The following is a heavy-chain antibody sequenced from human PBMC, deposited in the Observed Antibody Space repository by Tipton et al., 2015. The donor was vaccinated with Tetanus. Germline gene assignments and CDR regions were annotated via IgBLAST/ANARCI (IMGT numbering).Heavy chain of an antibody. CDR2: IYYSGST. Sequence: TLSLTCTVSGGSISSYYWRWIRQPPGKGLEWIGYIYYSGSTNYNPSLKSRVTISVDTSKNQFSLKLSSVTAADTAVYYCAKVGGWLQFGPNDAFDIWGQGTMVTVSS. CDR1: GGSISSYY. J-gene: IGHJ3*02. V-gene: IGHV4-59*01. D-gene: IGHD5-24*01. CDR3: AKVGGWLQFGPNDAFDI.